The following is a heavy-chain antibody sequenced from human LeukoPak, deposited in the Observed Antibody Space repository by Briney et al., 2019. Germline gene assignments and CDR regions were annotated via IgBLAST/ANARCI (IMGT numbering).Heavy chain of an antibody. Sequence: PSETLSLTCTVSGGSISSSSYFWAWIRQPPGKGLEWIGSIYYSGSTYYNPSLNSRVTISVDTSKNQFSLNLSSVTAADTAVYYCARAPYGSGFDYWGQGTLVTVSS. CDR3: ARAPYGSGFDY. CDR1: GGSISSSSYF. J-gene: IGHJ4*02. CDR2: IYYSGST. D-gene: IGHD3-10*01. V-gene: IGHV4-39*07.